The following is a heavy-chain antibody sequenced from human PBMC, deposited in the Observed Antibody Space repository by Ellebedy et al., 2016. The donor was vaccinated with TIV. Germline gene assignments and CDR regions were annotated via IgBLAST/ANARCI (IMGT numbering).Heavy chain of an antibody. Sequence: PGGSLRLSCAASGFTFSSHDMHWVRQATGRGLEWVSAIATAGGTYYAGSVKGRFTISRENAKNSLYLQMNSLRAEDKAVYYCARATSGFDLWGRGTLVTVSS. V-gene: IGHV3-13*01. CDR1: GFTFSSHD. J-gene: IGHJ2*01. CDR3: ARATSGFDL. D-gene: IGHD6-19*01. CDR2: IATAGGT.